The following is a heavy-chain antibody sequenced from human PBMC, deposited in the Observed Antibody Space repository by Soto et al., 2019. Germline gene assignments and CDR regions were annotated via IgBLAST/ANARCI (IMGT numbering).Heavy chain of an antibody. V-gene: IGHV4-39*07. Sequence: SETLSLTCTVSGGSISSSSYYWGWIRQPPGKGLEWIGSIYYSGSTYYNPSLKSRVTISVDTSKNQFSLKLSSVTAADTAVYYCARVIGGYDYYYYYGMDVWGQGTTVTVSS. D-gene: IGHD5-12*01. J-gene: IGHJ6*02. CDR1: GGSISSSSYY. CDR2: IYYSGST. CDR3: ARVIGGYDYYYYYGMDV.